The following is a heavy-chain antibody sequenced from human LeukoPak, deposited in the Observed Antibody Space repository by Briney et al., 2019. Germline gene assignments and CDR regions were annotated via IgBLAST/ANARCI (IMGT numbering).Heavy chain of an antibody. J-gene: IGHJ6*02. V-gene: IGHV3-53*04. Sequence: GGSLRLSCAASGFTDSSNYMSWVRQAPGKGLEWVSVIYSGGSTYYADSVKGRFTISRHNSKNTLYLQMNSLRAEDTAVYYCARRGYSYGSSPLYGMDVWGQGTTVTVSS. CDR2: IYSGGST. D-gene: IGHD5-18*01. CDR3: ARRGYSYGSSPLYGMDV. CDR1: GFTDSSNY.